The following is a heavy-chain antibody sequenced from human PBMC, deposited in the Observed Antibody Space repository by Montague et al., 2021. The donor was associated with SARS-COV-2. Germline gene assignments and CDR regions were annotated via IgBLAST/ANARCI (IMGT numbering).Heavy chain of an antibody. V-gene: IGHV4-34*01. CDR1: GGSISSYY. CDR3: ARGSGWFSRSSYYFDY. J-gene: IGHJ4*02. CDR2: INHSGST. D-gene: IGHD2-15*01. Sequence: SETLSLTCTVSGGSISSYYWSWIRQPAGKGLEWIGEINHSGSTNXNPSLKSRVTISVDTSKNQFSLKLSSVTAADTAVYYCARGSGWFSRSSYYFDYWGQGTMVTVSS.